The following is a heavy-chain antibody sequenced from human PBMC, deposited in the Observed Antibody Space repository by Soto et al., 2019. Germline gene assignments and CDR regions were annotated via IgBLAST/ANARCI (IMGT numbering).Heavy chain of an antibody. CDR2: IYYSGST. CDR1: GGSISSGDYY. D-gene: IGHD2-15*01. J-gene: IGHJ4*02. V-gene: IGHV4-30-4*01. Sequence: QVQLQESGPGLVKPSQTLSLTCTVSGGSISSGDYYWSWIRQPPGKGLEWIGYIYYSGSTYYNPSLKSRVTISVDTSKNQFSLKLSSVTAADTAVYYCARTGGRGCSGGSCYSVFFDYWGQGTLVTVSS. CDR3: ARTGGRGCSGGSCYSVFFDY.